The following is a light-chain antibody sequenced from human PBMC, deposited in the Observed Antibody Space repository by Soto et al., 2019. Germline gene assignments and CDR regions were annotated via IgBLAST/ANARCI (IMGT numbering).Light chain of an antibody. Sequence: DIQMTQSPSTLSASVGDRVTITCRACQSISSWLAWYQQKPGKAPKLLIYDASSLESGVPSRFSGSGSGTEFTLTISSLHPDDFATYYCQQYNSFTWTFGQGTKVDIK. CDR2: DAS. CDR1: QSISSW. V-gene: IGKV1-5*01. J-gene: IGKJ1*01. CDR3: QQYNSFTWT.